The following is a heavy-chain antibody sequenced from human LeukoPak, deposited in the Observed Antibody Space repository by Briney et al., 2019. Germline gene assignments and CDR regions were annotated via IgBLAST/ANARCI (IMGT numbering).Heavy chain of an antibody. D-gene: IGHD2-21*02. Sequence: SETLSLTCTVSGGSVSSYYWSWIRQPPGKQLEWVGYIYTSGSTYYNPSLKSRVTISVDTSKSQFSLRLSSVTAADTALYYCAKTDHYYYFMDVWGKGTTVTVSS. CDR3: AKTDHYYYFMDV. V-gene: IGHV4-4*09. J-gene: IGHJ6*03. CDR2: IYTSGST. CDR1: GGSVSSYY.